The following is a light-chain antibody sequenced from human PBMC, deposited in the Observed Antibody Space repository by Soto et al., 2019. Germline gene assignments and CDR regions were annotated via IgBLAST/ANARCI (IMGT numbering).Light chain of an antibody. J-gene: IGKJ1*01. CDR3: QQYGSSPWT. CDR1: QSVTSNY. CDR2: GAS. Sequence: EVVLTQSPGTLSSSPGERVTLSCRASQSVTSNYLAWYQQKPGQAPRLLIFGASIRDTGLPDRFSGSGSGTDFTLTISRLEPEDFAVYYCQQYGSSPWTFGQGTKVDIK. V-gene: IGKV3-20*01.